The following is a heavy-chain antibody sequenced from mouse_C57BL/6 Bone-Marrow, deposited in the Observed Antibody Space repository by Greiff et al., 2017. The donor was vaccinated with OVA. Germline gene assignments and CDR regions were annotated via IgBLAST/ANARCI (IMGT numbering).Heavy chain of an antibody. J-gene: IGHJ1*03. D-gene: IGHD4-1*01. CDR1: EYEFPSHD. V-gene: IGHV5-2*01. CDR3: ARHVGTGTRGDFDV. CDR2: INSDGGST. Sequence: DVQLVESGGGLVQPGESLKLSCESNEYEFPSHDMSWVRKTPEKRLELVAAINSDGGSTYYPDTMERRFIISRDNTKQTLYLQMSSLRSEDTALYYCARHVGTGTRGDFDVWGTGTTVTVSS.